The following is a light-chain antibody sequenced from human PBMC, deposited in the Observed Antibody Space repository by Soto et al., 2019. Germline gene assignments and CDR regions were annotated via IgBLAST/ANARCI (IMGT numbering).Light chain of an antibody. CDR3: HHYSASPTFT. J-gene: IGKJ2*01. CDR2: STS. V-gene: IGKV3-20*01. CDR1: QSLSNNY. Sequence: ELLLTQSPGTLALSPGERATLSCRASQSLSNNYLAWYQQRLGQPPRLLIYSTSSRATGIPDRFSGSGSGTDFTLTISRLEPEDFAMYYCHHYSASPTFTFGQGTKVDIK.